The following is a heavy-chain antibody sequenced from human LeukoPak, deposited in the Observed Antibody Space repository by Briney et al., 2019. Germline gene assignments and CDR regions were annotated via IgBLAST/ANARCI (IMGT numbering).Heavy chain of an antibody. CDR2: MKGDGSEI. Sequence: PGGSLRLSCAASGFIFSTYWMTWVRQAPGKGLEWVANMKGDGSEIHYVDSVKGRFTISRDNAKNSLYLQMNSLRAEDTAIYWCARPAYTAAYDLWGQGTMVTVSS. J-gene: IGHJ3*01. CDR1: GFIFSTYW. D-gene: IGHD3-16*01. CDR3: ARPAYTAAYDL. V-gene: IGHV3-7*01.